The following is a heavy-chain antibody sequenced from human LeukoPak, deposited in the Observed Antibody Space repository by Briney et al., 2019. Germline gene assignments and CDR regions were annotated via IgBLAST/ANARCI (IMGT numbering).Heavy chain of an antibody. J-gene: IGHJ3*02. V-gene: IGHV1-69*13. D-gene: IGHD6-19*01. CDR1: GGTFSSYA. CDR3: ATSSGWYWGNAFDI. CDR2: IIPIFGTA. Sequence: SVKVSCKASGGTFSSYAISWVRQAPGQGLEWMGGIIPIFGTANYAQKFQGRVTITADESTSTAYMELSSLRSEDTAVYYCATSSGWYWGNAFDIWGQGTMVTVPS.